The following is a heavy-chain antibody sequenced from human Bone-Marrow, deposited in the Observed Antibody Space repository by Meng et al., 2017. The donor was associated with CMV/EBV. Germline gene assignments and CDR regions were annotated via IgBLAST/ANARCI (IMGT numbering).Heavy chain of an antibody. CDR3: ARNTAMAHYGMDV. CDR1: GFTVSSTY. Sequence: GESLKISCAASGFTVSSTYMSWVRQAPGKGLEWVSVIYSGGNIYQRDSLKGRFTISRDNSKNTVHLQMNSLRAEDTAVYYCARNTAMAHYGMDVWGQGTTVTVSS. J-gene: IGHJ6*02. D-gene: IGHD5-18*01. CDR2: IYSGGNI. V-gene: IGHV3-53*01.